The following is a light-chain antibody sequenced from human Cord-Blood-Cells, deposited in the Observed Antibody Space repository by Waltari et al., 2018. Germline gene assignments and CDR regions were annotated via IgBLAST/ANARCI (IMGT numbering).Light chain of an antibody. CDR2: GAS. J-gene: IGKJ4*01. Sequence: EIVLTQSPGTLSLSPGERATLSCRASQSVSSSYLAWYQQKPGPAPRHLIYGASSRATGIPDRFSGSGSGTDFTLTISRLEPEDFAVYYCQQYGSSPPGTFGGGTKVEIK. V-gene: IGKV3-20*01. CDR3: QQYGSSPPGT. CDR1: QSVSSSY.